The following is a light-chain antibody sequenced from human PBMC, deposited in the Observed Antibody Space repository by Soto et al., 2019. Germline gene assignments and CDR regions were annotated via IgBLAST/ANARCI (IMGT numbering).Light chain of an antibody. CDR2: GAS. V-gene: IGKV3D-20*02. CDR1: QSGYDSY. Sequence: EMVLTQSPGTLSLSPGERATLSCRASQSGYDSYLAWYQQKPGQAPRLLIYGASTRATGIPARFSGSGSGTEFTLTISSLEPEDFAVYYCEQRSTFGQGTRLEIK. J-gene: IGKJ5*01. CDR3: EQRST.